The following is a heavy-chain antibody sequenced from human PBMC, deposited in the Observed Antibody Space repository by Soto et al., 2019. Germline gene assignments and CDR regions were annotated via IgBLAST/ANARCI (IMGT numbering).Heavy chain of an antibody. Sequence: GESLKISCKGSGYSFTSYWIGWVRQMPGKGLEWMGIIYPGDSDTRYSPSFQGQVTISADKSISTAYLQWSSLKASDTAMYYCARRGSSEKYYYYYYMDVWGKGTTVTVSS. CDR1: GYSFTSYW. V-gene: IGHV5-51*01. CDR2: IYPGDSDT. D-gene: IGHD6-6*01. CDR3: ARRGSSEKYYYYYYMDV. J-gene: IGHJ6*03.